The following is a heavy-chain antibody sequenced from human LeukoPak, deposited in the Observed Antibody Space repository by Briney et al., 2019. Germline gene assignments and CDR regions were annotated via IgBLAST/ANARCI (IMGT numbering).Heavy chain of an antibody. D-gene: IGHD4-17*01. J-gene: IGHJ1*01. V-gene: IGHV4-31*03. CDR2: IHFSGTT. CDR1: GASISSDTHY. CDR3: VRGQFCGDYEDL. Sequence: SETLPLTCTVSGASISSDTHYWRWIRQHPGKGLEWIGYIHFSGTTNYNPSLKSRVTMSLDMSKNQFSLNLRSVTAADTAVYYCVRGQFCGDYEDLWVHGILVTVSS.